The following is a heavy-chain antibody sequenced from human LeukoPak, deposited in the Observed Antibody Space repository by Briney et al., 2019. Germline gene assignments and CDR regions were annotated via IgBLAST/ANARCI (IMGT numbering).Heavy chain of an antibody. D-gene: IGHD3-9*01. CDR3: ARLGPSLTSNYYGMDV. Sequence: GESLKISCKGSGYSFTTYWIGWVRQMPGKGLEWMGIIYPDDSDTKYSPSFQGQVTISVEKSISTAYLQRSSLKASDTAMYYCARLGPSLTSNYYGMDVWGQGTTVTVSS. CDR2: IYPDDSDT. V-gene: IGHV5-51*01. J-gene: IGHJ6*02. CDR1: GYSFTTYW.